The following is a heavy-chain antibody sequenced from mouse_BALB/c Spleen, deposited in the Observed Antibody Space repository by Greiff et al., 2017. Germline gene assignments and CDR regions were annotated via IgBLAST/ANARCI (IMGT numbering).Heavy chain of an antibody. Sequence: QVQLQQSGAELAKPGASVKMSCKASGYTFTSYWMHWVKQRPGQGLEWIGYINPSTGYTEYNQKFKDKATLTADKSSSTAYMQLSSLTSEDSAVYYCARGHYGSSYYFDYWGQGTTLTVSS. CDR1: GYTFTSYW. CDR2: INPSTGYT. V-gene: IGHV1-7*01. J-gene: IGHJ2*01. D-gene: IGHD1-1*01. CDR3: ARGHYGSSYYFDY.